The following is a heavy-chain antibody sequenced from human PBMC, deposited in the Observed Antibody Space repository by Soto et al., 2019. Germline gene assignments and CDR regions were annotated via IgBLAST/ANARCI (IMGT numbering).Heavy chain of an antibody. CDR1: GGTFSSYA. Sequence: QVQLVQSGAEVKKPGSSVKVSCKASGGTFSSYAIRWVRQAPGQGLEWMGGIIPIFGTANYAQKFQGRVTITADESTSTAYMELSSLRSEDTAVDYCARGVSSYDRSGYYRAWAYWVDPWGQGTLVTVSS. V-gene: IGHV1-69*01. J-gene: IGHJ5*02. CDR2: IIPIFGTA. D-gene: IGHD3-22*01. CDR3: ARGVSSYDRSGYYRAWAYWVDP.